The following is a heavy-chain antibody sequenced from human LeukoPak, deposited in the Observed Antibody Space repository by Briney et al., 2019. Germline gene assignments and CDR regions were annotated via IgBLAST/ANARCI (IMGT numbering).Heavy chain of an antibody. Sequence: SETLSLTCTVSGGSISSYDWSWIRQPAGKGLEWIGRIYTSGSTNYNPSLKSRVTMSVDTSKNQFSLKLSSVTAADTAVYYCARDPGYCSSTSCPDYYYYYYYMDVWGKGTTVTVSS. CDR3: ARDPGYCSSTSCPDYYYYYYYMDV. J-gene: IGHJ6*03. CDR1: GGSISSYD. V-gene: IGHV4-4*07. CDR2: IYTSGST. D-gene: IGHD2-2*01.